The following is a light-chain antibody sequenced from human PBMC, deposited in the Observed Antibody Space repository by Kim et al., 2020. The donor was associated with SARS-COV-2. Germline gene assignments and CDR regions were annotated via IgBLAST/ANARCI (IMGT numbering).Light chain of an antibody. CDR3: QQYGTLPYT. J-gene: IGKJ2*01. V-gene: IGKV3-20*01. CDR1: QSVNSRY. CDR2: GAS. Sequence: LSPGGRASPSCRASQSVNSRYLAWYQVKPGQAPRLLIFGASSWATGVPDRFSGSGSGTDFTLTISSLEPEDFAVYYCQQYGTLPYTFGQGTKLEI.